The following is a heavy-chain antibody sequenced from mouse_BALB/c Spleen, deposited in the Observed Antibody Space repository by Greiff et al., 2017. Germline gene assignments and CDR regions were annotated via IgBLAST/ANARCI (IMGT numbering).Heavy chain of an antibody. J-gene: IGHJ4*01. V-gene: IGHV5-17*02. CDR2: ISSGSSTI. D-gene: IGHD1-1*01. CDR1: GFTFSSFG. Sequence: EVHLVESGGGLVQPGGSRKLSCAASGFTFSSFGMHWVRQAPEKGLEWVAYISSGSSTIYYADTVKGRFTISRDNPKNTLFLQMTSLRSEDTAMYYCARPRGSSYDAMDYWGQGTSVTVSS. CDR3: ARPRGSSYDAMDY.